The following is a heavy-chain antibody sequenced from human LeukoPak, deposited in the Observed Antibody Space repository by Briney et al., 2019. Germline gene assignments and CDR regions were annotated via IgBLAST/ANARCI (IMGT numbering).Heavy chain of an antibody. J-gene: IGHJ5*02. V-gene: IGHV1-24*01. Sequence: ASVKVSCKVSGYTLTELSMHWVRQAPGKGLEWMGGFDPEDGETIYAQKFQGRVTMTEDTSTDTAYMELSSLRSEDTAVYYRATGAGSGDGWFDPWGQGTLVTVSS. D-gene: IGHD3-10*01. CDR2: FDPEDGET. CDR1: GYTLTELS. CDR3: ATGAGSGDGWFDP.